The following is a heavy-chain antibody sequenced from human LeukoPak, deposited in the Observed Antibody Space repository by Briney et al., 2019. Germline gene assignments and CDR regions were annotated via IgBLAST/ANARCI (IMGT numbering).Heavy chain of an antibody. V-gene: IGHV1-69*04. J-gene: IGHJ6*02. D-gene: IGHD6-13*01. CDR2: IIPILCIA. CDR1: GGTFRSYV. Sequence: GASVKVSCKASGGTFRSYVISWVRQAPGQGLDWVGRIIPILCIANYAQKFQGRVTITAEKSTSTAYVELSSLRSEDTAVYYCARGGGAAGYYYGMDVWGQGTTVTVSS. CDR3: ARGGGAAGYYYGMDV.